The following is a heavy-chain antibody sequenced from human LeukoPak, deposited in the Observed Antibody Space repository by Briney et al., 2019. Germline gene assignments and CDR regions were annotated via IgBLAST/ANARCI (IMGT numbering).Heavy chain of an antibody. Sequence: ASVKVSCKASGYAFTSYYMHWVRQAPGQGLEWMGIINPSGGSTSYAQKFQGRVTMTRDMSTSTVYMELSSLRSEDTAVYYCARVGVVVPAVPRGPDYWGQGTLVTVSS. D-gene: IGHD2-2*01. V-gene: IGHV1-46*01. CDR3: ARVGVVVPAVPRGPDY. J-gene: IGHJ4*02. CDR1: GYAFTSYY. CDR2: INPSGGST.